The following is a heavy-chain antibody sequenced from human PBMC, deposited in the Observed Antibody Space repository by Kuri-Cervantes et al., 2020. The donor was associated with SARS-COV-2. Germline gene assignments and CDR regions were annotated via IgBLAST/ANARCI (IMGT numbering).Heavy chain of an antibody. Sequence: GESLKISCAASGFTFSSYAMHWVRQAPGKGLEWVANIKQDGSEKYYVDSVKGRFTISRDNAKNSLYLQMNSLRAEDTAVYYCARGSRIDYGDYAGWGRMNWFDPWGQGTLVTVSS. CDR2: IKQDGSEK. D-gene: IGHD4-17*01. CDR1: GFTFSSYA. V-gene: IGHV3-7*03. CDR3: ARGSRIDYGDYAGWGRMNWFDP. J-gene: IGHJ5*02.